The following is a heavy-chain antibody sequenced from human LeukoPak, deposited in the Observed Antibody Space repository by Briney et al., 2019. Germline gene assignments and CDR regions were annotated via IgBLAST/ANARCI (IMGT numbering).Heavy chain of an antibody. J-gene: IGHJ6*03. CDR1: GYSISSGYY. CDR2: ISHGGTT. Sequence: SETLSLTCTVSGYSISSGYYWGWIRQPPGKELEWLGSISHGGTTYYNPSLKSRVTISGDTSKNQFSLRLSSVTAADTAVYYCARRDILTGYPYYYYYYMDVWGKGTTVTISS. V-gene: IGHV4-38-2*02. CDR3: ARRDILTGYPYYYYYYMDV. D-gene: IGHD3-9*01.